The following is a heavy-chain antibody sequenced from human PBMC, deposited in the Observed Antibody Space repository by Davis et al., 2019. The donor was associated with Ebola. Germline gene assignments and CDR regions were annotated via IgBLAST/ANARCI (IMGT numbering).Heavy chain of an antibody. J-gene: IGHJ2*01. Sequence: ASVKVSCKVSGYTLTELSMHWVRQAPGKGLEWMGGFDPEDGETIYAQKFQGRVTMTEDTSTDTAYMELSSLRSEDTAVYYCATLGCSSTSCYTGWYFDLWGRGTLVTVSS. D-gene: IGHD2-2*02. CDR1: GYTLTELS. V-gene: IGHV1-24*01. CDR3: ATLGCSSTSCYTGWYFDL. CDR2: FDPEDGET.